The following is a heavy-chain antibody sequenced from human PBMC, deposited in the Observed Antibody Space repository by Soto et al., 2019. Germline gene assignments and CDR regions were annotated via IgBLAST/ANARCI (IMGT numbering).Heavy chain of an antibody. Sequence: SQTLSLTCVGSGDTVSSNSVAWNWVRQSPSRGLEWLGRTYYRSRWYSDYAVSVRSRIDINADTSKNQVSLQLNSVTPEDTAVYYCARSEKDSDYYYYGMDVWGQGTLVTVSS. D-gene: IGHD2-15*01. J-gene: IGHJ6*02. CDR2: TYYRSRWYS. CDR3: ARSEKDSDYYYYGMDV. CDR1: GDTVSSNSVA. V-gene: IGHV6-1*01.